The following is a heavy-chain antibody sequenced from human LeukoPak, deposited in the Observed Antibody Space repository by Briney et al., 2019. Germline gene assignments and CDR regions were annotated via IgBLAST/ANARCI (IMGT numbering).Heavy chain of an antibody. CDR1: GFSVSGNY. D-gene: IGHD3-10*01. CDR3: ARDRTTFGEFDY. J-gene: IGHJ4*02. V-gene: IGHV3-53*01. Sequence: PGGSLRLSCAASGFSVSGNYMSWVRQAPGKGLEWVSVIYSGGNTYYADSVKGRFTISRDNSKNGLYLQMNSLSAEDTAVYYCARDRTTFGEFDYWGQGTLVTVSS. CDR2: IYSGGNT.